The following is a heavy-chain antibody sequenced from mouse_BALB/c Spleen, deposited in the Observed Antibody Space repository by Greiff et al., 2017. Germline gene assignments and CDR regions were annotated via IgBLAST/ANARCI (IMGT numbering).Heavy chain of an antibody. V-gene: IGHV1-4*02. Sequence: VQLQESAAELARPGASVKMSCKASGYTFTSYTMHWVKQRPGQGLEWIGYINPSSGDTEYNQKFKDKTTLTADKSSSTAYMQLSSLTSEDSAVYYCVCYYYGSIYYWGQGTTLTVSA. CDR2: INPSSGDT. CDR3: VCYYYGSIYY. CDR1: GYTFTSYT. J-gene: IGHJ2*01. D-gene: IGHD1-1*01.